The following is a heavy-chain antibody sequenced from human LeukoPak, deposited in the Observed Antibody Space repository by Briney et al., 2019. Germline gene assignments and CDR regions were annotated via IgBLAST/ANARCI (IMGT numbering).Heavy chain of an antibody. J-gene: IGHJ6*03. CDR2: IYYSGST. Sequence: SETLSLTCTASGGSISSYYWSWIRQPPGKGLEWIGYIYYSGSTNYNPSLKSRVTISVDTSKNQFSLKLSSVTAADTAVYYCARYQGCSSTSCYNLYYYYMDVWGKGTTVTVSS. CDR3: ARYQGCSSTSCYNLYYYYMDV. V-gene: IGHV4-59*01. D-gene: IGHD2-2*02. CDR1: GGSISSYY.